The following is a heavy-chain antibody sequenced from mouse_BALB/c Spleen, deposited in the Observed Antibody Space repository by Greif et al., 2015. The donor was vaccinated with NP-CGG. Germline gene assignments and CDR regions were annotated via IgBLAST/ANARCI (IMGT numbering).Heavy chain of an antibody. D-gene: IGHD2-3*01. Sequence: QVHVKQSGAELVKPGASVKLSCKASGYTFISYWMHWVKQRPGQGLEWIGEINPSNGRTNYNEKFKSKATLAVDKSSSTAYMQLSSLTSEDSAVYYCAIYDGYYYYAMDYWGQGTSVTVSS. CDR2: INPSNGRT. V-gene: IGHV1S81*02. CDR3: AIYDGYYYYAMDY. CDR1: GYTFISYW. J-gene: IGHJ4*01.